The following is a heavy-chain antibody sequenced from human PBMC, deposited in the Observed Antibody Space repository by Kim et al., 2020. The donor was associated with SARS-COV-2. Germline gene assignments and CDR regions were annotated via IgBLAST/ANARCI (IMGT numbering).Heavy chain of an antibody. CDR3: AKDLGYCSSTSCYAWSYYYGMDV. Sequence: GGSLRLSCAASGFTFSSYGMHWVRQAPGKGLEWVAVISYDGSNKYYADSVKGRFTISRDNSKNTLYLQMNSLRAEDTAVYYCAKDLGYCSSTSCYAWSYYYGMDVWGQGTTVTVSS. D-gene: IGHD2-2*03. V-gene: IGHV3-30*18. J-gene: IGHJ6*02. CDR2: ISYDGSNK. CDR1: GFTFSSYG.